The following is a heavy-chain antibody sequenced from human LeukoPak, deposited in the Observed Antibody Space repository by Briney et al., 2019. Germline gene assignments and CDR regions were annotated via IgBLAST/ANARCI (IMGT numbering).Heavy chain of an antibody. V-gene: IGHV1-8*01. D-gene: IGHD5-18*01. Sequence: ASVKVSCKASGYTFTSYDINWVRQATGQGLEWMGWMNPNSGNTGYAQKFQGRVTMTRNTSTSTAYMELSSLRSEDTAVYYCARGRYSYGQDAFDIWGQGTMVTVSS. J-gene: IGHJ3*02. CDR1: GYTFTSYD. CDR3: ARGRYSYGQDAFDI. CDR2: MNPNSGNT.